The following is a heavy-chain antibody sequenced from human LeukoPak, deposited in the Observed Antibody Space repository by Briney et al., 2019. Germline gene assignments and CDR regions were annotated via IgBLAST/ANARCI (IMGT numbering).Heavy chain of an antibody. V-gene: IGHV4-59*01. CDR2: IYYSGST. CDR1: GGSFSGYY. J-gene: IGHJ6*02. Sequence: ETLSLTCAVYGGSFSGYYWSWIRQPPGKGLEWIGYIYYSGSTNYNPSLKSRVTISVDTSKNQFSLKLSSVTAADTAVYYCARDNYYYYGMDVWGQGTTVTVSS. CDR3: ARDNYYYYGMDV.